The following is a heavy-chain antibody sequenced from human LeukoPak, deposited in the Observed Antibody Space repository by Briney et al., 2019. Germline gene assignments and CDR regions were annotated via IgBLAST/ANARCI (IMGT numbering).Heavy chain of an antibody. V-gene: IGHV3-30*18. CDR1: GFTFSSYE. CDR2: ISYDGSNK. Sequence: GGSLRLSCAASGFTFSSYEMNWVRQAPGKGLEWVAVISYDGSNKYYADSVKGRFTISRDNSKNTLYLQMNSLRAEDTAVYYCAKDSSTPWIQLWSLYYFDYWGQGTLVTVSS. J-gene: IGHJ4*02. D-gene: IGHD5-18*01. CDR3: AKDSSTPWIQLWSLYYFDY.